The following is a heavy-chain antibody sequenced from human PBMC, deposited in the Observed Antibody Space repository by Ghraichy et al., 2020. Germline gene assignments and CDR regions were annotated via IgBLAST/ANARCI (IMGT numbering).Heavy chain of an antibody. D-gene: IGHD4-17*01. V-gene: IGHV3-30-3*01. CDR2: ISYDGSNK. Sequence: GGSLRLSCAASGFTFSSYAMHWVRQAPGKGLEWVAVISYDGSNKYYADSVKGRFTISRDNSKNTLYLQMNSLRAEDTAVYYCARSREYGPRGMYFDYWGQGTLVTVSS. CDR1: GFTFSSYA. J-gene: IGHJ4*02. CDR3: ARSREYGPRGMYFDY.